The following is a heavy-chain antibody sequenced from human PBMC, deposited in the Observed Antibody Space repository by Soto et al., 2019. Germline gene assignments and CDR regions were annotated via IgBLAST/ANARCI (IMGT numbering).Heavy chain of an antibody. D-gene: IGHD3-10*01. CDR2: ISGSGGST. J-gene: IGHJ4*02. CDR1: GFTFSSYA. V-gene: IGHV3-23*01. Sequence: EVQLLESGGGLVQPGGSLRLSCAASGFTFSSYAMSWVRQAPGKGLEWVSAISGSGGSTYYADSVKGRFTISRDNSKNSLYLQMNSLSAEDTAVYDCAKAPSMVFDYWGQGTLVTVSS. CDR3: AKAPSMVFDY.